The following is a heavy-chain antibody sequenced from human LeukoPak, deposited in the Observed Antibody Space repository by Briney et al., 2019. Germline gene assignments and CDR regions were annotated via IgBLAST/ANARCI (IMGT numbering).Heavy chain of an antibody. CDR2: IYYSGST. V-gene: IGHV4-59*08. CDR1: GGSISSYY. CDR3: ARQPSSGSYHDAFDI. Sequence: SETLSLTCTVSGGSISSYYWSWIRQPPGKGLEWIGYIYYSGSTNYNPSLKSRVTISVDTSKNQFSLKLSSVTAADTAVYYCARQPSSGSYHDAFDIWGQGTMVTVSS. J-gene: IGHJ3*02. D-gene: IGHD1-26*01.